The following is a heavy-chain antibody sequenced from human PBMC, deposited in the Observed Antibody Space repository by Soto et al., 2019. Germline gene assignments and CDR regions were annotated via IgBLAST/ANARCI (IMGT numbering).Heavy chain of an antibody. D-gene: IGHD3-10*01. V-gene: IGHV6-1*01. CDR2: TYYRSKWYN. CDR1: GDSVSSNSAA. CDR3: ARDRRDSLRGYYYYYGMDV. J-gene: IGHJ6*02. Sequence: SQTLSLTCAISGDSVSSNSAAWNWIRQSPSRGLEWLGRTYYRSKWYNDYAVSVKSRITINPDTSENQFSLQLNSVTPEDTAVYYCARDRRDSLRGYYYYYGMDVWGQGTTVTVSS.